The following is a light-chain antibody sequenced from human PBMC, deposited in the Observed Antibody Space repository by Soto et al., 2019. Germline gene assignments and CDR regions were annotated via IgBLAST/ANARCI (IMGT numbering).Light chain of an antibody. V-gene: IGKV1-5*03. Sequence: DIQMSPSPSTLAGSVGGRVTITFRASQTISSWLAWYQQKPGKAPKLLIYKASTLKSGVPSRFSGSGSGTEFTLTISSLQPDDFATYYCQHYNSYSEAFGQGTKVDI. CDR2: KAS. CDR1: QTISSW. J-gene: IGKJ1*01. CDR3: QHYNSYSEA.